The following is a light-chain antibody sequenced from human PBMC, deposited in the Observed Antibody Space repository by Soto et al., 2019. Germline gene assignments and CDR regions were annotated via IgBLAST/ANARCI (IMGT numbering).Light chain of an antibody. CDR1: SSNIGAHYD. J-gene: IGLJ1*01. CDR2: DNT. Sequence: QSVLTQPPSVSGAPGQRVTISCTGSSSNIGAHYDVHWYQQLPGTAPRLLIFDNTNRPSGVPDRFSASKSDTSASLAISGLQAEDEADYYCSSFASSSTPLYVVGTGTQLTVL. CDR3: SSFASSSTPLYV. V-gene: IGLV1-40*01.